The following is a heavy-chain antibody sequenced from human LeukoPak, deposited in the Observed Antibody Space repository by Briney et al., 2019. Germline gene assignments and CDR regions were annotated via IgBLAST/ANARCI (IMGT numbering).Heavy chain of an antibody. Sequence: GESLKISCKGSGYRFTSYWIGWVRQMPGKGLEWMGIIYPGDSDTTYSPSFQGQVTISADKSISTAYLQWSSLKASDTAMYYCARRIVAVHDAFDIWGQGTMVTVSS. J-gene: IGHJ3*02. V-gene: IGHV5-51*01. CDR3: ARRIVAVHDAFDI. CDR1: GYRFTSYW. D-gene: IGHD2/OR15-2a*01. CDR2: IYPGDSDT.